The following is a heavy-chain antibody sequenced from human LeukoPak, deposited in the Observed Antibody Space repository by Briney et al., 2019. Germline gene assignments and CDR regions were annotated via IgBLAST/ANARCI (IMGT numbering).Heavy chain of an antibody. V-gene: IGHV3-33*01. Sequence: GRSLRLSCAASGFTFSSYGMHWVRQAPGKGLEWVAVIWYDGSNKYYADSVKGRFTISRDNAKNTLYLQMNSLRVEDTAVYYCVREGRVSGYDFDCWGQGTLVTVSS. CDR2: IWYDGSNK. CDR1: GFTFSSYG. D-gene: IGHD5-12*01. CDR3: VREGRVSGYDFDC. J-gene: IGHJ4*02.